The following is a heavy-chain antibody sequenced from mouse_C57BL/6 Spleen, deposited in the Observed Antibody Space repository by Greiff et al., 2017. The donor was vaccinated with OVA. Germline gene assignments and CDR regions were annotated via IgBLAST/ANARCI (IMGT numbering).Heavy chain of an antibody. CDR3: ARRRNYSWFAY. Sequence: VQLQESGAELARPGASVKLSCKASGYTFTSYGISWVKQRTGQGLEWIGEIYPRSGNTYYNEKFKGKATLTADKSSSTAYMQLSSLTSEDSAVYFCARRRNYSWFAYWGQGTLVTVSA. D-gene: IGHD2-1*01. CDR2: IYPRSGNT. CDR1: GYTFTSYG. V-gene: IGHV1-81*01. J-gene: IGHJ3*01.